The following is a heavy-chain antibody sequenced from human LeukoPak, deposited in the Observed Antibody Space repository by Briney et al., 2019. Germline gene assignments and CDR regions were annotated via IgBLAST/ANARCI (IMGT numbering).Heavy chain of an antibody. Sequence: PGRSLRLSCAASGFTFGRNAMHWVRQAPGKGLEWVAVISYDGSKIYYTDSVRGRFTISRDTSKNTLYLQMNSLRAEDTAVYYCARERGDSSSWYAPFDYWGQGTLVTVSS. CDR2: ISYDGSKI. CDR1: GFTFGRNA. D-gene: IGHD6-13*01. J-gene: IGHJ4*02. CDR3: ARERGDSSSWYAPFDY. V-gene: IGHV3-30*03.